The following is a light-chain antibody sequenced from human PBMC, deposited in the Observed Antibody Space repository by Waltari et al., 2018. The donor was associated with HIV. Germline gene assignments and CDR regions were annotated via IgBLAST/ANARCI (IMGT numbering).Light chain of an antibody. Sequence: DIQMTQSPSSLSASVGDRVTITCQASQDITNYLIWFQQKPGKVPQLLIYDATTSETGVPSRFSGSFSGTDFTLTISSLQPEDIATYYCQQYDNLPTFGQGTKLEIK. V-gene: IGKV1-33*01. CDR1: QDITNY. J-gene: IGKJ2*01. CDR2: DAT. CDR3: QQYDNLPT.